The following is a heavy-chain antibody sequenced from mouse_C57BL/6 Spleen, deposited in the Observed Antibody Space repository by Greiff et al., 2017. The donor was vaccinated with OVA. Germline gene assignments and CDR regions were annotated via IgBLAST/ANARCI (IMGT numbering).Heavy chain of an antibody. CDR3: ATRYPVAY. D-gene: IGHD1-1*01. Sequence: VQLKESGPELVKPGASVKISCKASGYSFTGYYMNWVKQSPEKSLEWIGEINPSTGGTTYNQKFKAKATLTVDKSSSTAYMQLKSLTSEDSAVYYCATRYPVAYWGQGTLVTVSA. V-gene: IGHV1-42*01. J-gene: IGHJ3*01. CDR2: INPSTGGT. CDR1: GYSFTGYY.